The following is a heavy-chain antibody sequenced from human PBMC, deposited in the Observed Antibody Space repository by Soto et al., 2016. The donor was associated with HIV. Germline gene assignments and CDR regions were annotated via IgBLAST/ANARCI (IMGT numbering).Heavy chain of an antibody. CDR3: ARKRCSGGVCYSGXGTYYFDY. Sequence: QVQLQEPGPGLVKPSETLSLTCAVSGYSISSGYYWGWIRQPPGKGLEWIGSIYHSGNTYCNPSLKSRVTISVDTSQNQFSLKVKSVTAADTAVYYCARKRCSGGVCYSGXGTYYFDYWGQGTLVTVSS. CDR2: IYHSGNT. CDR1: GYSISSGYY. J-gene: IGHJ4*02. V-gene: IGHV4-38-2*01. D-gene: IGHD2-8*02.